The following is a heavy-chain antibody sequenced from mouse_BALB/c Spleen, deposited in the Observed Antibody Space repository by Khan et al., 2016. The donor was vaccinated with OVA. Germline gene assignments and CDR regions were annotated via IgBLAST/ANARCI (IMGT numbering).Heavy chain of an antibody. Sequence: QMQLEESGPGLVAPSQSLSITCTVSGFSLTRYGVHWVRQPPGKGLEWLGVIWAGGSTNYNSALMSRLSISNDKYKSQAFLKMNSLQTDETAMDYCVRDTEFIATEVYAMDYGGQGTSVTVSS. CDR2: IWAGGST. CDR3: VRDTEFIATEVYAMDY. J-gene: IGHJ4*01. V-gene: IGHV2-9*02. D-gene: IGHD1-2*01. CDR1: GFSLTRYG.